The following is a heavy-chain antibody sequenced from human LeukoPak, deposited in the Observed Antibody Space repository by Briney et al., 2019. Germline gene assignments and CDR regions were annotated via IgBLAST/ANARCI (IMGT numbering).Heavy chain of an antibody. V-gene: IGHV1-69*05. D-gene: IGHD3-3*01. CDR2: IIPIFGTA. CDR3: ARSLSSVGFGVVWGYYYYMDV. CDR1: GGTFSSYA. J-gene: IGHJ6*03. Sequence: ASVKVSCKASGGTFSSYAISWVRQAPGQGLEWMGGIIPIFGTANYARKFQGRVTITTDESTSTAYMELSSLRSEDTAVYYCARSLSSVGFGVVWGYYYYMDVWGKGTTVTVSS.